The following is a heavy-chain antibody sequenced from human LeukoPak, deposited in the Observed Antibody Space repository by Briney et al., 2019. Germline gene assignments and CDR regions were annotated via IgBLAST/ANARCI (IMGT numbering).Heavy chain of an antibody. CDR2: ISAYNGNT. CDR1: GYTFTSYS. V-gene: IGHV1-18*01. Sequence: ASVKISCKASGYTFTSYSISWVRQAPGQGGEWMGWISAYNGNTNYAQKFQGSVTTTTGTSTSTADMELRSLRSVDSAVNYCARDLGDIVVVPTAISLPWGQGTLVTVSS. D-gene: IGHD2-2*01. CDR3: ARDLGDIVVVPTAISLP. J-gene: IGHJ5*02.